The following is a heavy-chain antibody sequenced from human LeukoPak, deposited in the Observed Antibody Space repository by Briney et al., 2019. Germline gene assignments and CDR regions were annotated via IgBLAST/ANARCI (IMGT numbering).Heavy chain of an antibody. CDR3: ARRTFPGSGSFYNDY. V-gene: IGHV4-59*12. CDR2: IYYSGST. D-gene: IGHD3-10*01. Sequence: SPSETLSLTCTVSGGSISSYYWNWIRQPPGKGLEWLGYIYYSGSTNYNPSLKSRVAISVDTSKNHFSLRLSSVTAADTAVYYCARRTFPGSGSFYNDYGGQGTLVTVSS. J-gene: IGHJ4*02. CDR1: GGSISSYY.